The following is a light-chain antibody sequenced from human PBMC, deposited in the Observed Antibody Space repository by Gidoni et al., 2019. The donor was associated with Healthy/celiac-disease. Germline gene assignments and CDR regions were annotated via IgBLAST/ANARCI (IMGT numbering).Light chain of an antibody. V-gene: IGKV1-33*01. CDR3: QQYDNLPX. CDR1: QDISNY. CDR2: DAS. Sequence: DIQMTQSPSSLSASVGDRVTITCQASQDISNYLNWYQQKPGKAPKLLIYDASNLETGVPSRFSGSGSGTDFTFTISSLQPEDIATYYCQQYDNLPXVXQGTXLEIK. J-gene: IGKJ2*01.